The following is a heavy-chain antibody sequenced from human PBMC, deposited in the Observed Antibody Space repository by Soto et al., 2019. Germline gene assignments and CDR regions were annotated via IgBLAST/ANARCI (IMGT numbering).Heavy chain of an antibody. CDR1: GYTFTSYD. V-gene: IGHV1-8*01. CDR2: MNPNSGNT. CDR3: ARGRMATLRTYYYYMDV. Sequence: QVQLVQSGAEVKKPGASVKVSCKASGYTFTSYDINWVRQATGQGLEWMGWMNPNSGNTGYAQKSQGRVTMTRNTCISTAYMEQSSLRSEDTAVYYCARGRMATLRTYYYYMDVWGKGTTVTVSS. J-gene: IGHJ6*03. D-gene: IGHD5-12*01.